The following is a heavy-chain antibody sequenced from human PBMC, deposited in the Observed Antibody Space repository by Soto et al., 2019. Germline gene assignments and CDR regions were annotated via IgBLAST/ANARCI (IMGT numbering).Heavy chain of an antibody. CDR1: GGTSNSYT. V-gene: IGHV1-69*06. CDR3: ATWRSYSGSYCFDY. CDR2: VIPKYDSV. D-gene: IGHD3-10*01. J-gene: IGHJ4*02. Sequence: QVQLVQSRAEVKKPGSSVKVSCEASGGTSNSYTINWVRQAPGQGLEWIGQVIPKYDSVNYAQRFQGRVPISADKSTKTAYMELSSLRSEDTALYYCATWRSYSGSYCFDYWGQGTLVSVSS.